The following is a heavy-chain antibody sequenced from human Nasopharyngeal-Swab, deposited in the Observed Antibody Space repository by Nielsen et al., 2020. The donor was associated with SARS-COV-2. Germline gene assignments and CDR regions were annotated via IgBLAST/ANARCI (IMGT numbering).Heavy chain of an antibody. CDR1: GGSISSGGYY. V-gene: IGHV4-31*03. CDR2: IYYSGST. Sequence: SETLSLTCTVSGGSISSGGYYWSWIRQHPGKGLEWIGYIYYSGSTYYNPSLKSRVTISVDTSKNQFSLKLSSVTAADTAVYSCARAGRITIFGVVNHFSYWGQGTLVTVSS. CDR3: ARAGRITIFGVVNHFSY. J-gene: IGHJ4*02. D-gene: IGHD3-3*01.